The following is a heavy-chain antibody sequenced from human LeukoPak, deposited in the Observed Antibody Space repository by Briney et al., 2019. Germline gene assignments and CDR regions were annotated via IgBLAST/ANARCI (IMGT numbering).Heavy chain of an antibody. V-gene: IGHV4-38-2*02. J-gene: IGHJ3*02. CDR1: GYSISSGYY. CDR3: ASGGGLIVGATGGAFDI. CDR2: IYHSGST. D-gene: IGHD1-26*01. Sequence: PSETLSLTCTVSGYSISSGYYWGWIRQPPGKGLEWIGSIYHSGSTYYNPSLKSRVTISVDTSKNQFSLKLSSVAAADTAVYYCASGGGLIVGATGGAFDIWGQGTMVTVSS.